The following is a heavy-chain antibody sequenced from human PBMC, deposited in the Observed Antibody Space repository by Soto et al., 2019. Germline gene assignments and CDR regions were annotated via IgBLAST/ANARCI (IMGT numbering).Heavy chain of an antibody. Sequence: SETLSLTCAVYGGSFSGYYWSWIRQPPGKGLEWIGEINHSGSTNYNPSLKSRVTISVDTSKNQFSLKLSSVTAADTAVYYCARGNGSGSQYYYYCGMDVWGQGTTVTVSS. D-gene: IGHD3-10*01. J-gene: IGHJ6*02. CDR3: ARGNGSGSQYYYYCGMDV. CDR1: GGSFSGYY. V-gene: IGHV4-34*01. CDR2: INHSGST.